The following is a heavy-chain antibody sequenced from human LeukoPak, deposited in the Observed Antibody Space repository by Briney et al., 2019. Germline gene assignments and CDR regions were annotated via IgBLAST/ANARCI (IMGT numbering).Heavy chain of an antibody. V-gene: IGHV1-8*01. J-gene: IGHJ6*03. D-gene: IGHD6-19*01. CDR2: MNPNSGNT. Sequence: ASVKVSCKASGYTFTSYDINWVRQATGQGLEWMGWMNPNSGNTGYAQKFQGRGTITRNTSISTAYMELSSVRSEDTAVYYCARGLGSSGWYAYYYYYMDVWGKGTTVTVSS. CDR3: ARGLGSSGWYAYYYYYMDV. CDR1: GYTFTSYD.